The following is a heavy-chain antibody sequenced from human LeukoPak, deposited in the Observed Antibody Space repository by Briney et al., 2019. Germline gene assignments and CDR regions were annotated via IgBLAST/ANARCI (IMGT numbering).Heavy chain of an antibody. CDR2: IYYSGST. V-gene: IGHV4-59*08. Sequence: SETLSLTCTVSGGSISSYYWSWIRQHPGKGLEWIGYIYYSGSTNYNPSLKSRVTISVDTSKNQFSLKLSSVTAADTAVYYCARQADYDILTGYAIDYWGQGTLVTVSS. D-gene: IGHD3-9*01. CDR1: GGSISSYY. CDR3: ARQADYDILTGYAIDY. J-gene: IGHJ4*02.